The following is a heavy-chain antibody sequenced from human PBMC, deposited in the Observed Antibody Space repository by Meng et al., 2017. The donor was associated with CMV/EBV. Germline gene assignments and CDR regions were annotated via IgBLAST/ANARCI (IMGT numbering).Heavy chain of an antibody. Sequence: YTFTGYYMHWVRQAPGQGLEWMGWINPNSGGTNYAQKFQGRVTMPRDTSISTAYMELSRLRSDDTAVYYCARDFSHTAMVSRGSGYWGQGTLVTVSS. J-gene: IGHJ4*02. CDR3: ARDFSHTAMVSRGSGY. D-gene: IGHD5-18*01. CDR1: YTFTGYY. CDR2: INPNSGGT. V-gene: IGHV1-2*02.